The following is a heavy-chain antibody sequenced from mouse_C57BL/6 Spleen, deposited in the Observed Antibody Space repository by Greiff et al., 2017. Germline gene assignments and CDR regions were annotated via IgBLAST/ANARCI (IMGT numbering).Heavy chain of an antibody. J-gene: IGHJ2*01. Sequence: DVKLVESGPGLVKPSQSLSLTCSVTGYSITSGYYWNWIRQFPGNKLEWMGYISYDGSNNYNPSLKNRISITRDTSKNQFILKLNSVTTEDTATYYCARGGYYGSSYDYFDYWGQGTTLTVSS. CDR3: ARGGYYGSSYDYFDY. V-gene: IGHV3-6*01. CDR2: ISYDGSN. CDR1: GYSITSGYY. D-gene: IGHD1-1*01.